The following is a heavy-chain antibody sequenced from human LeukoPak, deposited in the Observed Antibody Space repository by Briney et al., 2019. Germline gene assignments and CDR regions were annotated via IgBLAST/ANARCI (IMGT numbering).Heavy chain of an antibody. CDR3: ARDGLTNWFDP. Sequence: ASVKVSCKASGYTFTNYYLHWVRQAPGQGLEWMGVINPSGGSTSYAQKFQGRVTMTRDTSTSTVYMELSSLRSEDTAVYYCARDGLTNWFDPWGQGTLVTVSS. J-gene: IGHJ5*02. D-gene: IGHD4/OR15-4a*01. V-gene: IGHV1-46*01. CDR1: GYTFTNYY. CDR2: INPSGGST.